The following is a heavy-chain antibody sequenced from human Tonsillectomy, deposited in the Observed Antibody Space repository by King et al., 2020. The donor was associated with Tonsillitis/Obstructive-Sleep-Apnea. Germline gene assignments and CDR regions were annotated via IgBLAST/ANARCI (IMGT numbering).Heavy chain of an antibody. CDR1: GFNFNDYG. J-gene: IGHJ4*02. CDR3: AKSEGHFAEPIDF. CDR2: IWYDSRNK. D-gene: IGHD3-3*02. Sequence: VQLVESGGGVVQPGRSLRLSCAASGFNFNDYGMHWVRQAPGQGLEWVAVIWYDSRNKEYASAVKGRCTLSRENSKNTVKLQIDNLRAEETAVYYCAKSEGHFAEPIDFWGQGTLVTVSS. V-gene: IGHV3-33*06.